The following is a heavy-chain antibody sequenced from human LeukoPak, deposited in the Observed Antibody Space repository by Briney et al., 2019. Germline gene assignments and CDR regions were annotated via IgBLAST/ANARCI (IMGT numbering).Heavy chain of an antibody. D-gene: IGHD2-8*01. CDR1: GGTFSSYA. V-gene: IGHV1-69*13. CDR2: IIPIFGTA. CDR3: ARDRVYASIVWSDP. Sequence: SVKVSCKASGGTFSSYAISWVRQAPGQGLEWMGGIIPIFGTANYAQKFQGRVTITADESTSTAYMELSSLRSEDTAVYYCARDRVYASIVWSDPWGQGTLVTVSS. J-gene: IGHJ5*02.